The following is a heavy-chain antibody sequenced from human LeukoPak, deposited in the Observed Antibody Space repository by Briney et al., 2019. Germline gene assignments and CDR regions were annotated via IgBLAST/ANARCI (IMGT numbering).Heavy chain of an antibody. Sequence: SETLSLTCTVSGGSISSGGYYWSWIRQHPGKGLEWIEYIHYSGSTYYNPSLKSRVTISVDTSKNQFSPKLSSVTAADTAVYYCARDYGSGYDYWGQGTLVTVSS. CDR1: GGSISSGGYY. D-gene: IGHD5-12*01. CDR3: ARDYGSGYDY. V-gene: IGHV4-31*03. CDR2: IHYSGST. J-gene: IGHJ4*02.